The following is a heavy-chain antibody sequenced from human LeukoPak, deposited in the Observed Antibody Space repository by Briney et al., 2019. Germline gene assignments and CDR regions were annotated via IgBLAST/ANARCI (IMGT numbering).Heavy chain of an antibody. D-gene: IGHD3-10*01. Sequence: PSETLSLTCSVSGGSISGYYWNWVRQAAGKGLELIGRIHSTGSTNYNPSLKSRVTISVDTSKNQFSLKLSSVTAADTAVYYCARDGGYYGSGSYSLFDYWGQGTLVTVSS. J-gene: IGHJ4*02. CDR3: ARDGGYYGSGSYSLFDY. CDR1: GGSISGYY. V-gene: IGHV4-4*07. CDR2: IHSTGST.